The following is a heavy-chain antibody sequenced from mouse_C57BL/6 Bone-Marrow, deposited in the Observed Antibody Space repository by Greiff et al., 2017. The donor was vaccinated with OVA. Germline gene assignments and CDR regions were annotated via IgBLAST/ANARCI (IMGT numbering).Heavy chain of an antibody. CDR3: AAATDYYAMDY. CDR1: GFTFSDFY. J-gene: IGHJ4*01. CDR2: SRNKANDYTT. Sequence: EVKVVESGGGLVQSGRSLRLSCATSGFTFSDFYMEWVRQAPGKGLEWIAASRNKANDYTTEYSASVKGRFIVSRDTSQSILYLQMNALRAEDTAIYYCAAATDYYAMDYWGQGTSVTVSS. D-gene: IGHD6-1*01. V-gene: IGHV7-1*01.